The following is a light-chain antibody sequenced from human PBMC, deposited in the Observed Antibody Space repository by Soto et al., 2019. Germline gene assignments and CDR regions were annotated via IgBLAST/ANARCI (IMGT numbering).Light chain of an antibody. Sequence: DIQLTQSPSTLTASVGDRVTIGCRASESISYWLAWYQQKPGKAPKLLIYDASSLRSGVPSRFSGSGSGTEFTRTISTLQPDAFATYYCQQYDIYSKTFGHGTQLEIK. CDR2: DAS. CDR3: QQYDIYSKT. CDR1: ESISYW. J-gene: IGKJ2*01. V-gene: IGKV1-5*01.